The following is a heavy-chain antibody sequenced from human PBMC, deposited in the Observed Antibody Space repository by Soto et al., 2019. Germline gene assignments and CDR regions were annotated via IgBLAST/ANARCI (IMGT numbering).Heavy chain of an antibody. J-gene: IGHJ5*02. V-gene: IGHV1-3*01. Sequence: ASVKVSCKASGYTFTSYAMHWVRQAPGQRLEWMGWINAGNGNTKYSQKFQGRVTITRDTSASTAYMELSSLRSEDTAVYYCARVAPIVGAHYGSWNWFDPWGQGTLVTVSS. CDR2: INAGNGNT. D-gene: IGHD1-26*01. CDR3: ARVAPIVGAHYGSWNWFDP. CDR1: GYTFTSYA.